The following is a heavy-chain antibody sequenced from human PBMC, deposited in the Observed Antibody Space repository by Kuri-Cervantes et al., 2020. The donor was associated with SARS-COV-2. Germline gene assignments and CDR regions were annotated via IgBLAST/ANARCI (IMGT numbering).Heavy chain of an antibody. D-gene: IGHD3-22*01. CDR1: GGSISSYY. CDR3: ASLGTSYRSCYGDY. J-gene: IGHJ4*02. CDR2: IYYSGST. V-gene: IGHV4-59*12. Sequence: SETLSLTCTVSGGSISSYYWSWIRQPPGNVLEWIGYIYYSGSTNYNPSLKSRVTISVDTSKNQFSLKLSSVTAADTAVYYCASLGTSYRSCYGDYWGQGTLVTVSS.